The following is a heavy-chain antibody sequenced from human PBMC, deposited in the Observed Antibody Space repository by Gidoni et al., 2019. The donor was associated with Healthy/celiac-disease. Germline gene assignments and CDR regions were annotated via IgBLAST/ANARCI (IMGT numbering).Heavy chain of an antibody. V-gene: IGHV4-61*01. CDR1: GGSVSSGSYY. CDR2: IYYSGST. Sequence: QVQLQESGPGLVKPSETLSLTCTVHGGSVSSGSYYWSWIRQPPGKGLEWIGYIYYSGSTNYNPSLKSRVTISVDTSKSQFSLKLSSVTAADTAVYYCARALRGDYCGMDVWGQGTTVTVSS. D-gene: IGHD3-16*01. CDR3: ARALRGDYCGMDV. J-gene: IGHJ6*02.